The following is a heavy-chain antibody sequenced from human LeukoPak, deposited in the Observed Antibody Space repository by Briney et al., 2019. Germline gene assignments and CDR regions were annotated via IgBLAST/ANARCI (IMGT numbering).Heavy chain of an antibody. CDR3: ARSYSSSYKAFDI. D-gene: IGHD6-13*01. CDR2: IIPKLGTV. CDR1: GGIFSNHA. J-gene: IGHJ3*02. V-gene: IGHV1-69*05. Sequence: RWASVKVSCKASGGIFSNHAIAWVRQAPGQGLEWMGGIIPKLGTVKYAEKFQGRVTITTDESSSTVYMEMSSLRSEDTAVYYCARSYSSSYKAFDIWGQGTMVTVSS.